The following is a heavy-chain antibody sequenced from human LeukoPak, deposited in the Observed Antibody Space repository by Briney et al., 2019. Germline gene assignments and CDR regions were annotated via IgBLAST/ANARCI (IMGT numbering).Heavy chain of an antibody. D-gene: IGHD6-13*01. V-gene: IGHV3-23*01. CDR1: GFTFSSYG. CDR2: ISGSGGST. Sequence: GGSLRLSCAASGFTFSSYGMSWVRQAPGKGLEWVSAISGSGGSTYYADSVKGRFTISRDNSKNTLYLQMNSLRAEDTAVYYCARDRRIAAPTTDSFDYWGQGTLITVSS. CDR3: ARDRRIAAPTTDSFDY. J-gene: IGHJ4*02.